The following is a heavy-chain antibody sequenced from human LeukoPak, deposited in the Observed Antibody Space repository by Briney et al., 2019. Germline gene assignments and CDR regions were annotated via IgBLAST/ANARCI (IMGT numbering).Heavy chain of an antibody. J-gene: IGHJ5*02. CDR2: MNPNSGNT. CDR3: ARGRRAGGSRPLNWFDP. D-gene: IGHD1-26*01. Sequence: GASVKVSCKASGYTFTSYDINWVRQATGQGLEWMGWMNPNSGNTGYAQKFQGRVTITRNTSISTAYMELSSLRSEDTAVYYCARGRRAGGSRPLNWFDPWGQGTLVTVSS. CDR1: GYTFTSYD. V-gene: IGHV1-8*03.